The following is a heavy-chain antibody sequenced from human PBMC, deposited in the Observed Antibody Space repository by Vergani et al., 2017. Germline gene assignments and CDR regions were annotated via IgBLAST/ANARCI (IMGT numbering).Heavy chain of an antibody. CDR2: ISSSGNTI. D-gene: IGHD3-10*01. J-gene: IGHJ6*02. Sequence: QVQLVESGGGLVKPGGSLRLSCAASGFTFSDYYMSWIRQAPGKGLEWVSYISSSGNTIYYADSVKGRFTISRDNAKNSLYLQMNSLRAEDTAVYFCARDMKGSSGSRPGGTNSRRNYYYYYGMDVWGQGP. V-gene: IGHV3-11*01. CDR1: GFTFSDYY. CDR3: ARDMKGSSGSRPGGTNSRRNYYYYYGMDV.